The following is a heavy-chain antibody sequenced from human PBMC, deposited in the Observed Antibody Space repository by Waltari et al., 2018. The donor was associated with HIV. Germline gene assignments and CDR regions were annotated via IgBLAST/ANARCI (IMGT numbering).Heavy chain of an antibody. Sequence: QEQLVQSGAEVKKPGASVKVSCKASGYNFTDYYMHWVRQAPGQGLDWMGWINPKSGGTNSAPKFQGRVTMTRDTSISPAYMELSSLRSDDTALYYCALYCSGGNCFFDYWGQGTLVTVSS. CDR1: GYNFTDYY. D-gene: IGHD2-15*01. V-gene: IGHV1-2*07. J-gene: IGHJ4*02. CDR2: INPKSGGT. CDR3: ALYCSGGNCFFDY.